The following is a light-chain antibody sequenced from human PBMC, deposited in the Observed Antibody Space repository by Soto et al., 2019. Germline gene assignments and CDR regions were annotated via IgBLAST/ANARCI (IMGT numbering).Light chain of an antibody. J-gene: IGLJ1*01. CDR1: SSDVGANIF. V-gene: IGLV2-14*01. CDR3: SSFTTNSTYV. Sequence: QSALSQPASVSGSPGQSITISCTGTSSDVGANIFVSWYQQHPGKAPKLMIYVVSSRPSGVSQRFSGSKSGNTASLTISGLQAEDEADYYCSSFTTNSTYVFGTGTKVTVL. CDR2: VVS.